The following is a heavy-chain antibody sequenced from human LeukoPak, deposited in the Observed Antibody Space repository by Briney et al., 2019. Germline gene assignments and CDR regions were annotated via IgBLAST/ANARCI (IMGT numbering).Heavy chain of an antibody. CDR3: ARDMSGSYESDAFDI. CDR1: GYTLTELS. V-gene: IGHV1-24*01. CDR2: FDPEDGET. Sequence: ASVKVSCKVSGYTLTELSMHWVRQAPGKGLEWMGGFDPEDGETIYAQKFQGRVTMTEDTSTDTAYMELSSLRSEDTAVYYCARDMSGSYESDAFDIWGQGTMVTVSS. J-gene: IGHJ3*02. D-gene: IGHD1-26*01.